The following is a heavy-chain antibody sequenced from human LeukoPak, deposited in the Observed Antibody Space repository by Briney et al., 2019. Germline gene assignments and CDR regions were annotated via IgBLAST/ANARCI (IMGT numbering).Heavy chain of an antibody. CDR3: ARDWVVVVAATGKEAIDIDY. J-gene: IGHJ4*02. V-gene: IGHV3-30*04. CDR2: ISYDGSNK. CDR1: GFTFSRYA. Sequence: GRSLRPSCASSGFTFSRYAMHWVRQAPGKGLEGVAVISYDGSNKYYADSVKGRFTISRDNSKNTLYLQMNSLRAEDTAVYYCARDWVVVVAATGKEAIDIDYWSQGTLVTVSS. D-gene: IGHD2-15*01.